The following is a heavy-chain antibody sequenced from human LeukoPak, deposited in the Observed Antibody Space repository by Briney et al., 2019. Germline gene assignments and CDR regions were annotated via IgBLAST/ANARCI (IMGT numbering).Heavy chain of an antibody. CDR1: GFTVSNNF. CDR3: KLFLSVGILVS. D-gene: IGHD2-21*01. Sequence: GGSLRLSCAVSGFTVSNNFMSWVRQAPGKRLEWVSVIYSDGNTYYPDSVKGRFTISRDNSKNTMYLQMNSLRSEDTAVYYCKLFLSVGILVSCGQETMVTVSS. CDR2: IYSDGNT. J-gene: IGHJ3*02. V-gene: IGHV3-66*01.